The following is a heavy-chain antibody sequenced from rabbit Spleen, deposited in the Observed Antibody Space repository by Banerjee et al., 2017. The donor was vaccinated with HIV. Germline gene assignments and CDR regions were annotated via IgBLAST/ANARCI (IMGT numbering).Heavy chain of an antibody. J-gene: IGHJ6*01. D-gene: IGHD1-1*01. CDR1: GFSFSSSYW. V-gene: IGHV1S45*01. CDR2: IDTGSSGFT. CDR3: ARDTSSSFSSYGMDL. Sequence: QEQLEESGGGLVKPGGTLTLTCTASGFSFSSSYWMCWVRQAPGKGLEWIACIDTGSSGFTYFATWAKGRFTCSKTSSTTVTLQMTRLTAADTATYFCARDTSSSFSSYGMDLWGQGTLSPS.